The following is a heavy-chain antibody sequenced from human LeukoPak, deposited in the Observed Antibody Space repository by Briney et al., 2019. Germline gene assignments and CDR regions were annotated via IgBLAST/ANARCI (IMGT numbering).Heavy chain of an antibody. D-gene: IGHD3-22*01. CDR1: GGTFISYA. V-gene: IGHV1-69*13. J-gene: IGHJ4*02. Sequence: SVKVSRKASGGTFISYAISWVRQAPGQGLEWMGGIIPIFGTANYAQRFQGRVTITADESTSTAYMELSSLRSEDTAVYYCVERYDSSGYNDYWGQGTLVTVSS. CDR2: IIPIFGTA. CDR3: VERYDSSGYNDY.